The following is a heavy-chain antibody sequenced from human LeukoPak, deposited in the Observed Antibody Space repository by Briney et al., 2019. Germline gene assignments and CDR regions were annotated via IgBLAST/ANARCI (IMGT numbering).Heavy chain of an antibody. D-gene: IGHD3-22*01. Sequence: GESLKISCKGSGYSFTSYWIGWVRQMPGKGLEWMGIIYPGDSDTRYSPSFQGQVTTSADKSISTAYLQWSSLKASDTAMYYCARQLNYYDSSGSYFDYWGQGTLVTVSS. CDR1: GYSFTSYW. J-gene: IGHJ4*02. CDR2: IYPGDSDT. CDR3: ARQLNYYDSSGSYFDY. V-gene: IGHV5-51*01.